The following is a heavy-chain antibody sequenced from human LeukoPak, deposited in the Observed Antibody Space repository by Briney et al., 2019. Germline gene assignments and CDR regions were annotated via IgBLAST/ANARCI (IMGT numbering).Heavy chain of an antibody. CDR2: INHSGST. CDR1: GGSFSGYY. V-gene: IGHV4-34*01. D-gene: IGHD6-13*01. J-gene: IGHJ4*02. Sequence: SETLSLTCAVYGGSFSGYYWSWIRQPPGKGLEWIGEINHSGSTNYNPSLKSRVTISVDTSKNQFSLKLSSVTAADTAVYYCARAPLRQQPFAYWGQGTLVTVSS. CDR3: ARAPLRQQPFAY.